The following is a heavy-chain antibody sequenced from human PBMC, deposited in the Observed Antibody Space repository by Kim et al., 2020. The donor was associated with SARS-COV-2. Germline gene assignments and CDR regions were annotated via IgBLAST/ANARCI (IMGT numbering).Heavy chain of an antibody. V-gene: IGHV3-66*01. CDR1: GFTVSSNY. J-gene: IGHJ3*02. CDR3: ARNTYYYDSSGYMNDAFDI. D-gene: IGHD3-22*01. Sequence: GGSLRLSCAASGFTVSSNYMSWVRQAPGKGLEWVSVIYSGGSTYYADSVKGRFTISRDNSKNTLYLQMNSLRAEDTAVYYCARNTYYYDSSGYMNDAFDIWGQGTMVTVSS. CDR2: IYSGGST.